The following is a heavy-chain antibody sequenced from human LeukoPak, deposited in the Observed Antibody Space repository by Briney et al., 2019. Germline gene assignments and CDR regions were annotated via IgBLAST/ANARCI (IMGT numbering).Heavy chain of an antibody. CDR3: ASASGAFDY. V-gene: IGHV4-39*01. CDR1: GGSIGSSSYY. J-gene: IGHJ4*02. D-gene: IGHD3-3*01. Sequence: SETLSLTCTVSGGSIGSSSYYWGWIRQPPGKGLEWIGSIYYSGSTYYNPSLKSRVTISVDTSKNQFPLKLNSVTAADTAVYYCASASGAFDYWGQGTLVTVSS. CDR2: IYYSGST.